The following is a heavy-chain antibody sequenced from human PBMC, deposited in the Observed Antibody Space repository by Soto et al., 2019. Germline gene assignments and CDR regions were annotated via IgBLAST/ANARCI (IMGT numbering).Heavy chain of an antibody. J-gene: IGHJ5*02. CDR3: TKDGEALYYYDTSGPKTWFDP. Sequence: PWWSLRLSCSASVFTFSRYGMHWFRQAPGKGLEWVAIISYDGSNKYYADSVKGRFTISRDDSKNTLYLQMNSLRAEDTAVYYCTKDGEALYYYDTSGPKTWFDPWGLGTLVTVSS. D-gene: IGHD3-22*01. CDR2: ISYDGSNK. V-gene: IGHV3-30*18. CDR1: VFTFSRYG.